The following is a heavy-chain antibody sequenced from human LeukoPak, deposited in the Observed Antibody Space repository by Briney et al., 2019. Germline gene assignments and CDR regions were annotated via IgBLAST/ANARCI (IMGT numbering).Heavy chain of an antibody. J-gene: IGHJ5*02. V-gene: IGHV1-69*06. Sequence: SVKVSCKASGGTFSSYAISWVRQAPGQGLEWMGGIIPIFGTANYAQKFQGRVTITADKSTSTAYMELSSLRSEDTAVYYCARSFGCSGGSCYSNWFDPWGQGTLVTASS. CDR3: ARSFGCSGGSCYSNWFDP. CDR1: GGTFSSYA. D-gene: IGHD2-15*01. CDR2: IIPIFGTA.